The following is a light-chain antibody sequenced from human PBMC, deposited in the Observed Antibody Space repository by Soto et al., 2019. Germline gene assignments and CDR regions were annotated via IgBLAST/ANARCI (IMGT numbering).Light chain of an antibody. Sequence: EIVLTQSPGTLSLSPGDIATLYCRASQSVSSSNLAWYQQKRGQSPRLLIYGASSRATGIPDRFSGSGSGPDFTLTISRLEPEDFAVYFCQHYGSSPWTFGQGIKVDNK. J-gene: IGKJ1*01. V-gene: IGKV3-20*01. CDR2: GAS. CDR1: QSVSSSN. CDR3: QHYGSSPWT.